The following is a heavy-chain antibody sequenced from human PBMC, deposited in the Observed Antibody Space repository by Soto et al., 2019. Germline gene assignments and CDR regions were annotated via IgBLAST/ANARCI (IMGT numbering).Heavy chain of an antibody. Sequence: QVQLVQSGAEVKQPGSSVKVSCKASGGIFNRYSVSWVRQAPGRGLEWMARIIPLFGITNYAQKFQGRVMITADKSTNTAYMEVNALRSEDTALYYCATFYGGDCTTTTCYGDFDYWGQGTLVTVTS. CDR3: ATFYGGDCTTTTCYGDFDY. CDR1: GGIFNRYS. V-gene: IGHV1-69*02. J-gene: IGHJ4*02. CDR2: IIPLFGIT. D-gene: IGHD2-2*01.